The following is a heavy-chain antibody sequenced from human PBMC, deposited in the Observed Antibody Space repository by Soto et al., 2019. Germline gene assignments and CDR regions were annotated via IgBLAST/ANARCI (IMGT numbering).Heavy chain of an antibody. CDR1: GYTFTTYG. D-gene: IGHD1-26*01. V-gene: IGHV1-18*01. J-gene: IGHJ4*02. CDR2: INTYDGDT. CDR3: ARDLLVHGSHAGF. Sequence: ASVKVSCKTSGYTFTTYGLAWVRQAPGQGLDWMGWINTYDGDTSYAQNLQGRVTMTADTSTSTAYMELGSLTSDDTAVYYCARDLLVHGSHAGFWGQGPLVTVSS.